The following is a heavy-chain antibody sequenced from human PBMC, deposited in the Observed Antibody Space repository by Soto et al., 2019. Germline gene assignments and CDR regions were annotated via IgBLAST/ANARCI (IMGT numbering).Heavy chain of an antibody. Sequence: XGTVSLTCAVSGDSISSGFYWTCIRQPPGKGLEWIGSVYQTGSIHYNPSLKSRVTISVDTSKNQFSLKMISVTASDTAVFYCAKIADFDYWGPGTLVTVSS. CDR2: VYQTGSI. J-gene: IGHJ4*02. CDR3: AKIADFDY. CDR1: GDSISSGFY. V-gene: IGHV4-38-2*01.